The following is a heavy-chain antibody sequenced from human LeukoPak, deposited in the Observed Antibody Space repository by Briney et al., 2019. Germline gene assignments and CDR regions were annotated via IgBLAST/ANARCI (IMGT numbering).Heavy chain of an antibody. V-gene: IGHV3-30*18. CDR3: AKGLLRYFDWLPPLD. Sequence: PGGSLRLSCAASGFTFSSYGMHWVRQAPGKGLEWVAVISYDGSNKYYADSVKGRFTISRDNSKNTLYLQMNSLRAEDTAVYYCAKGLLRYFDWLPPLDWGQGTLVTVSS. CDR1: GFTFSSYG. J-gene: IGHJ4*02. D-gene: IGHD3-9*01. CDR2: ISYDGSNK.